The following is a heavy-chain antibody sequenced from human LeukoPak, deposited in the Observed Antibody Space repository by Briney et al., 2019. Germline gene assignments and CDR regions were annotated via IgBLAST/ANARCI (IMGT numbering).Heavy chain of an antibody. D-gene: IGHD6-19*01. CDR1: GGTFSSYA. V-gene: IGHV1-69*04. CDR2: IIPILGIA. Sequence: GASVKVSCKASGGTFSSYAISWVRQAPGQGLEWMGRIIPILGIANYAQKFQGRVTITADKSTSTAYMELSSLRSEDTAVYYCARPHLHPLSSGWSYGMDVWGQGTTVTVSS. CDR3: ARPHLHPLSSGWSYGMDV. J-gene: IGHJ6*02.